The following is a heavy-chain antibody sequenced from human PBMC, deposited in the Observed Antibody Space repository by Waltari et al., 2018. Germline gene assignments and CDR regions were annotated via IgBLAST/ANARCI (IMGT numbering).Heavy chain of an antibody. V-gene: IGHV4-39*01. J-gene: IGHJ6*03. CDR1: GVSSRGSSHS. Sequence: QLQIQESGPALVKPSETLSLKCTVSGVSSRGSSHSWGWIRQPPGKGLEFLGSLHYSGLTYYNPSLRSRLTMSADMSENQFSLQLSSVTASDTAVYYCARLVYYSFYMDVWGKGTTVTVSS. CDR2: LHYSGLT. CDR3: ARLVYYSFYMDV. D-gene: IGHD3-16*02.